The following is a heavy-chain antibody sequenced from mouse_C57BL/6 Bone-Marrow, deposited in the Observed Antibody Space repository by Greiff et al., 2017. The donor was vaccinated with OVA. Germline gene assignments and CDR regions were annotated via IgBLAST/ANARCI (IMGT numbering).Heavy chain of an antibody. J-gene: IGHJ2*01. D-gene: IGHD6-1*01. V-gene: IGHV1-72*01. CDR1: GYTFTSYW. Sequence: QVQLKQPGAELVKPGASVKLSCTASGYTFTSYWMHWVQQRPGRGLEWIGRIVPNSGGTKYNEKFKSKATLTGAKPSSTAYMQLSSLTSEDSAVDYCAREGLYSLYYLDYWGQGTTLTVSS. CDR3: AREGLYSLYYLDY. CDR2: IVPNSGGT.